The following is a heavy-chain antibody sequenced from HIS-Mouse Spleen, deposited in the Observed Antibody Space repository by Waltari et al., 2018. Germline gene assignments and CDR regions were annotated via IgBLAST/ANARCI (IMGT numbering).Heavy chain of an antibody. CDR3: ARDPGVLRGAAAGNWYFDL. Sequence: QLQLQESGPGLVKPSETLSLTCTVSGGSISSSSYYWGWIRQPPGKGMEWIGSIYYSGSTCYNPSLKSRVTISVETSKNQFSLKLSSVTAADTAVYYCARDPGVLRGAAAGNWYFDLWGRGTLVTVSS. CDR2: IYYSGST. V-gene: IGHV4-39*07. CDR1: GGSISSSSYY. J-gene: IGHJ2*01. D-gene: IGHD3-3*01.